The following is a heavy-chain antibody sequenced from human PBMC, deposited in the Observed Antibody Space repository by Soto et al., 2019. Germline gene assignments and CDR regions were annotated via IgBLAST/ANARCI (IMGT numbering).Heavy chain of an antibody. J-gene: IGHJ5*02. CDR2: MNPNSGNT. Sequence: QVQLVQSGAEVKQPGASVKVSCKASGYTFTSYDINWVRQATGQGLEWMGWMNPNSGNTGYAQKFQGRVTMTRNTSISTAYMELSSLRSEDTAVYYCALTWWIGRIVKWFDPWGQGTLVTVSS. D-gene: IGHD3-22*01. V-gene: IGHV1-8*01. CDR1: GYTFTSYD. CDR3: ALTWWIGRIVKWFDP.